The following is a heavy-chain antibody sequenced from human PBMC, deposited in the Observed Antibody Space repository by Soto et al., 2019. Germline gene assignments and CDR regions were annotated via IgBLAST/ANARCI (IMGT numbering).Heavy chain of an antibody. CDR3: ATLNSFGAYY. D-gene: IGHD3-3*01. CDR1: GFTFSSYW. J-gene: IGHJ4*02. Sequence: EVQLVESGGGLVQPGGSLRLSCAASGFTFSSYWMHWVRQAPGKGLVLVSYIVSDGSITKNADFVKGRFTISRDNAKNTVYLQMNSLRAEDTAVYYCATLNSFGAYYWGQGTLVTVSS. V-gene: IGHV3-74*01. CDR2: IVSDGSIT.